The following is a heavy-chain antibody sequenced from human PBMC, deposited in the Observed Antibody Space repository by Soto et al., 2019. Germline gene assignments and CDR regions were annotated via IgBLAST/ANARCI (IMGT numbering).Heavy chain of an antibody. D-gene: IGHD2-2*01. J-gene: IGHJ4*02. CDR1: GGTFSSYA. CDR2: IIPIFGTA. V-gene: IGHV1-69*13. Sequence: GASVKVSCKASGGTFSSYAISWVRQAPGQGLEWMGGIIPIFGTANYAQKFQGRVTITADESTSTAYMELSSLRSEDTAVYYCARDQDDCSSTSCRRLPKTNFDYWGQGTLVTVSS. CDR3: ARDQDDCSSTSCRRLPKTNFDY.